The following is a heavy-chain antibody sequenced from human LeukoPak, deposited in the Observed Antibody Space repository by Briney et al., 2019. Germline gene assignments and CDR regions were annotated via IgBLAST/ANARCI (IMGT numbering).Heavy chain of an antibody. CDR2: IYYSGST. CDR3: ARVNYYGSGSYYNA. CDR1: GGSISSGDYY. D-gene: IGHD3-10*01. V-gene: IGHV4-30-4*02. J-gene: IGHJ5*02. Sequence: SETLSLTCTVSGGSISSGDYYWSWIRQPPGKGLEWIGYIYYSGSTYYNPSLKSRVTISVDTSKNQLSQKLSSVTAADTAVYYCARVNYYGSGSYYNAWGQGTLVTVSS.